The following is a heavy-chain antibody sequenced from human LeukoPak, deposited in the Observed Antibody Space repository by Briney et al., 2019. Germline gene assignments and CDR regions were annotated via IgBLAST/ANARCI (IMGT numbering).Heavy chain of an antibody. D-gene: IGHD3-10*02. CDR1: GGSISSYY. CDR2: IYTSGST. CDR3: AELGITMIGGV. V-gene: IGHV4-4*07. Sequence: MTSETLSLTCTVSGGSISSYYWYWIRQPAGKGLEWIGRIYTSGSTNYNPSLKSRVTMSVDTSMNQFSLKLSSVTAADTAVYYCAELGITMIGGVWGKGTTVTISS. J-gene: IGHJ6*04.